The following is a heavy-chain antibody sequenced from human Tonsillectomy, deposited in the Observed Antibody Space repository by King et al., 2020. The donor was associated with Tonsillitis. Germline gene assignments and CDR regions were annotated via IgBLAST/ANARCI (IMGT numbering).Heavy chain of an antibody. CDR2: IYASGSS. Sequence: HVQLQESGPGLVKPSQTLSLTCSVSGGSISSGDSYWSWIRQPAGQGLEWIGRIYASGSSNYKSSLKSRVVMSVDTSKNQFSLRLSSVTAADTAVYFCAKSRYFSSWSRALEIWGHGTMVTVSS. D-gene: IGHD6-13*01. CDR1: GGSISSGDSY. V-gene: IGHV4-61*02. CDR3: AKSRYFSSWSRALEI. J-gene: IGHJ3*02.